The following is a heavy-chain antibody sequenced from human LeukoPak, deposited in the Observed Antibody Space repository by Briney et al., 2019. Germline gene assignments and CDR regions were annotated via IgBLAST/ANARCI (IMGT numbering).Heavy chain of an antibody. J-gene: IGHJ6*02. CDR3: ASGTSRYSSSWYAPTPYYYYGMDV. D-gene: IGHD6-13*01. V-gene: IGHV4-31*03. Sequence: SETLSLTCTVSGGSISSGGYYWSWIRQHPGTGLEWIGYIYYSGSTYYNPSLKSRVTISVDTSKNQFSLKLSSVTAADTAVYYCASGTSRYSSSWYAPTPYYYYGMDVWGQGTTVTVSS. CDR1: GGSISSGGYY. CDR2: IYYSGST.